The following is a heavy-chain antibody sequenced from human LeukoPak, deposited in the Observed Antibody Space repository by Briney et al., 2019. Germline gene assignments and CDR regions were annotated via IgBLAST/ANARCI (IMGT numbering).Heavy chain of an antibody. V-gene: IGHV1-69*13. Sequence: SVKVSCKASGGTFSSYAISWVRQAPGQGLGWMGGIIPIFGTANYAQKFQGRVTITADESTSTAYMELSSLRSEDTAVYYCARVRALAAPHYGMDVWGQGTTVTVSS. CDR1: GGTFSSYA. CDR3: ARVRALAAPHYGMDV. CDR2: IIPIFGTA. J-gene: IGHJ6*02. D-gene: IGHD6-6*01.